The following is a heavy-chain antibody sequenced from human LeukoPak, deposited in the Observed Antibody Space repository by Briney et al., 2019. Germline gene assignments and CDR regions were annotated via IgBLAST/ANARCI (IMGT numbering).Heavy chain of an antibody. V-gene: IGHV3-7*01. J-gene: IGHJ4*02. Sequence: GGSLRLSCAASGFTFSSYWMSWVRQAPGKGLEWVANIKQDGSEKYYVDSVKGRFTISRDNAKNSLYLQMSSLRAEDTAVYYCARGEDPIVGATLDYWGQGTLVTVSS. CDR3: ARGEDPIVGATLDY. D-gene: IGHD1-26*01. CDR1: GFTFSSYW. CDR2: IKQDGSEK.